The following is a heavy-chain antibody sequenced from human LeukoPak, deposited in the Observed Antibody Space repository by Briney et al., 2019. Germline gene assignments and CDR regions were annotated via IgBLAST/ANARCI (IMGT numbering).Heavy chain of an antibody. CDR3: ARVGESYYYYYYGMDV. Sequence: PGGSLRLSCAASGFTFSSYWMSWVRQAPGKGLERVANIKQDGSEKYYVDSVKGRFTISRDNAKNSLYLQMNSLRAEDTAVYYCARVGESYYYYYYGMDVWGQGTTVTVSS. CDR2: IKQDGSEK. J-gene: IGHJ6*02. CDR1: GFTFSSYW. D-gene: IGHD3-10*01. V-gene: IGHV3-7*01.